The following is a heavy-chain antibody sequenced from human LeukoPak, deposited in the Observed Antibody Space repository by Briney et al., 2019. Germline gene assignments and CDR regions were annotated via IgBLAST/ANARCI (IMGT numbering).Heavy chain of an antibody. CDR2: ISGSGGST. CDR3: AKVHVANGGDI. Sequence: PGGSLRLSCAASGFTVSSNYMSWVRQAPGKGLEWVSAISGSGGSTYYADSVKGRFTISRDNSKNTLYLQMNSLRAEDTAVYYCAKVHVANGGDIWGQGTMVTVSS. J-gene: IGHJ3*02. CDR1: GFTVSSNY. D-gene: IGHD3-16*01. V-gene: IGHV3-23*01.